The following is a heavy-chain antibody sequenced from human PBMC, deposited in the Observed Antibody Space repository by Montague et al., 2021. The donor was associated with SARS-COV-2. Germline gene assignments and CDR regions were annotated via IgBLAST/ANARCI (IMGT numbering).Heavy chain of an antibody. J-gene: IGHJ3*02. CDR1: GGSISRYS. D-gene: IGHD6-13*01. CDR3: ARVGRGSSWYEVAFDI. Sequence: SETLSLTCTVSGGSISRYSWTWIRQPPGKGLEWIGYIYNSGSTNYNPSLTSRVTISVDTSKNQFSLKLSSVAAADTAVYYCARVGRGSSWYEVAFDIWGRGTRVTVPS. CDR2: IYNSGST. V-gene: IGHV4-59*01.